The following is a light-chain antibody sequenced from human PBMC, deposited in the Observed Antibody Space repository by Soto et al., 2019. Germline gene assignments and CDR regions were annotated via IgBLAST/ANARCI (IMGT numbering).Light chain of an antibody. CDR3: QHYQSGHPIT. J-gene: IGKJ5*01. V-gene: IGKV3-20*01. Sequence: EIVLTQAPGTLSLSPGDRATLSCSASQTVSSNFLAWYQQRPAQAPRLLIFDASNRATGIPARFSGSGSGTDFTLTISSLEPEDFALYYCQHYQSGHPITFGQGTLLEV. CDR1: QTVSSNF. CDR2: DAS.